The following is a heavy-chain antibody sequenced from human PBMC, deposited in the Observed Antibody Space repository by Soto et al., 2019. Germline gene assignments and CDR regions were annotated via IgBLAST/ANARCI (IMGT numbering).Heavy chain of an antibody. V-gene: IGHV1-18*01. CDR2: ISPYNGKT. Sequence: ASVKVSCKASGYTFTSYGISWVRQAPGQGLEWMGWISPYNGKTNYAQKLQGRVTITADKSTSTAYMELSSLRSEDTAVYYCARAEIDYYYYGMDVWGQGTTVTVSS. J-gene: IGHJ6*02. CDR1: GYTFTSYG. CDR3: ARAEIDYYYYGMDV.